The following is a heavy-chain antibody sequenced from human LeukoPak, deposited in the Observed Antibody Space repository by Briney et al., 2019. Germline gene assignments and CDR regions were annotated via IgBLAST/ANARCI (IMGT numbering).Heavy chain of an antibody. Sequence: GASVKVSCKASGYTFTSYGISWVRPAPGQGLEWMGWISAYNGNTNYAQKLQGRVTMTTDTSTSTAYMELRSLRSDDTAVYYCARDLPEGLVPAAPLDYWGQGTLVTVSS. CDR1: GYTFTSYG. D-gene: IGHD2-2*01. CDR2: ISAYNGNT. V-gene: IGHV1-18*01. J-gene: IGHJ4*02. CDR3: ARDLPEGLVPAAPLDY.